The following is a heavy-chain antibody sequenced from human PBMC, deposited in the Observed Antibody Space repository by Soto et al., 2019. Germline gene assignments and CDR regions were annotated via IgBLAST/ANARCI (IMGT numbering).Heavy chain of an antibody. J-gene: IGHJ4*02. V-gene: IGHV4-59*08. CDR2: IFDSGNA. D-gene: IGHD4-4*01. CDR1: GGTINSYC. Sequence: SETLSLTCTVSGGTINSYCWSWIRQPPGKGLEWIAYIFDSGNANYNPSLKSRVTISVDTSKNQFSLKLTSVTAADTAVYYCARHRRTTVAKFYFDNWGQGALVTVSS. CDR3: ARHRRTTVAKFYFDN.